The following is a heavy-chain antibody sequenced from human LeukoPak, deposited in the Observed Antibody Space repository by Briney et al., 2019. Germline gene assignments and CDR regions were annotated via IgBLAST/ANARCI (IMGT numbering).Heavy chain of an antibody. CDR2: IYHSGST. CDR3: ARNISLMPTDRSGCHHNWFDP. CDR1: GYSISSGYY. J-gene: IGHJ5*02. V-gene: IGHV4-38-2*02. Sequence: PSETLSLTCTVSGYSISSGYYWGWIRQPPGKGLEWIGSIYHSGSTYYNPSLKSRVTISVDTSKNQFSLKLSSVTAADTAVYYCARNISLMPTDRSGCHHNWFDPWGQGTLVTVSS. D-gene: IGHD6-19*01.